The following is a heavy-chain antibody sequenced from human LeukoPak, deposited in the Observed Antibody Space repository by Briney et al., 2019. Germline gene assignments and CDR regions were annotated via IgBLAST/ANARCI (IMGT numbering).Heavy chain of an antibody. CDR1: GYTLTELS. Sequence: ASVKVSCKVSGYTLTELSMHWVRQAPGKGLEWMGGFDPEDGETIYAQKFQGRVTMTEDTSTDTAYMELSSLKSEDTAVYYCARDEGALVRGKYYYYMDVWGKGTTVTIS. CDR2: FDPEDGET. CDR3: ARDEGALVRGKYYYYMDV. D-gene: IGHD3-10*01. J-gene: IGHJ6*03. V-gene: IGHV1-24*01.